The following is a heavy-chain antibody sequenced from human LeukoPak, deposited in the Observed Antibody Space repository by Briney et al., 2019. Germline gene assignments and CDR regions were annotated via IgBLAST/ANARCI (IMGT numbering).Heavy chain of an antibody. Sequence: PSGTLSLTCAVYGGSFSGYYWSWIRQPPGKGLEWIGEINHSGSTNYNPSLKSRVTISVDTSKNQFSLKLSSVTAADTAVYYCARVTGVAARLLDYWGQGTLVTVSS. D-gene: IGHD6-6*01. CDR2: INHSGST. J-gene: IGHJ4*02. CDR1: GGSFSGYY. CDR3: ARVTGVAARLLDY. V-gene: IGHV4-34*01.